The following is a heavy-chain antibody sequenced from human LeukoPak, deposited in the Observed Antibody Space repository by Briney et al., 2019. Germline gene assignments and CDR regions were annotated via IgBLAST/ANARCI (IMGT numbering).Heavy chain of an antibody. D-gene: IGHD5-18*01. CDR3: ARCSRLLNWYFDL. Sequence: GESLKISCKGSGYSFSGYWIAWVRQMPGKGLEWMGIIYPGDSDTRYSPSLEGQVTISADKSNSTAYLQWSSLRASDTAMYYCARCSRLLNWYFDLWGRGTLVTVSS. J-gene: IGHJ2*01. CDR1: GYSFSGYW. CDR2: IYPGDSDT. V-gene: IGHV5-51*01.